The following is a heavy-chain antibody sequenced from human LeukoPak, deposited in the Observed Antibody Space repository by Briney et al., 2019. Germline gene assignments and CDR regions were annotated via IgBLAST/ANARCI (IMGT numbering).Heavy chain of an antibody. CDR2: IYTSGST. J-gene: IGHJ6*03. D-gene: IGHD6-19*01. CDR1: GGSISSGSYY. CDR3: ARIAVAGDYYYYYMDV. V-gene: IGHV4-61*02. Sequence: PSQTLSLTCTVSGGSISSGSYYWSWIRQPAGKGLEWIGRIYTSGSTNYNPSLKGRVTISVDTSKNQFSLKLSSVTAVDTAVYYCARIAVAGDYYYYYMDVWGKGTTVTVSS.